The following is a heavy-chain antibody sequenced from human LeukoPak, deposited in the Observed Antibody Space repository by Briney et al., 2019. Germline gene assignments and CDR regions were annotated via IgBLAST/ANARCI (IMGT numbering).Heavy chain of an antibody. Sequence: GGSLRLSCAASGFTFSSYEMNWVRQAPGKGLEWVSYISSSGSTIYYADSVKGRFTISRDNAKNSLHLRMNSLRAEDTAVYYCARISGYYLFDYWGQGTLVTVSS. J-gene: IGHJ4*02. D-gene: IGHD3-22*01. V-gene: IGHV3-48*03. CDR3: ARISGYYLFDY. CDR1: GFTFSSYE. CDR2: ISSSGSTI.